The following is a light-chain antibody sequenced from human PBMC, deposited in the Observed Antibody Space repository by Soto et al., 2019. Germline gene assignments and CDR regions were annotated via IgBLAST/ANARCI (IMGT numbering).Light chain of an antibody. CDR3: QSYDSSLSGLV. Sequence: QSVLTQPPSVSGAPGQRVTISCTGSSSNIGAGYDVHWYQQLPGTAPKLLIYGHSNRPSGVPDRFSGSKSGTSASLAITGLQAEDEADYYCQSYDSSLSGLVFGTGTKLTVL. CDR1: SSNIGAGYD. CDR2: GHS. J-gene: IGLJ1*01. V-gene: IGLV1-40*01.